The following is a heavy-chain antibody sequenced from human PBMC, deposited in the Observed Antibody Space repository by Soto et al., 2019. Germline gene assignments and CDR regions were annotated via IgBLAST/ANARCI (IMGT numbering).Heavy chain of an antibody. CDR1: GYTFTSYG. CDR3: AAYSSSSYYGY. CDR2: ISAYNGNT. V-gene: IGHV1-18*01. Sequence: GASGKVSCRASGYTFTSYGIRWVRQAPGQGLEGMGWISAYNGNTNYAQKLQGRGTRTTDTSTSTAYMELRSLRSDDTAVYYCAAYSSSSYYGYWGQGTLVTVSS. J-gene: IGHJ4*02. D-gene: IGHD6-6*01.